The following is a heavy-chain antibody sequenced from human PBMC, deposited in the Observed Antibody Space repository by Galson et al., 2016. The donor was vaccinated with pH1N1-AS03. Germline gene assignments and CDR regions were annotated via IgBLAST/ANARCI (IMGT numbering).Heavy chain of an antibody. Sequence: SLRLSCAASASTFSRYGMHWVRQAPGKGLEWVAFIRSVGDIKFYADSVKGRFTISRDNSENTVHLQMNSLRAEDTAVYYCAKDIGDGHNYGADYWGQGTLVTVSS. V-gene: IGHV3-30*02. CDR1: ASTFSRYG. J-gene: IGHJ4*02. CDR3: AKDIGDGHNYGADY. CDR2: IRSVGDIK. D-gene: IGHD5-24*01.